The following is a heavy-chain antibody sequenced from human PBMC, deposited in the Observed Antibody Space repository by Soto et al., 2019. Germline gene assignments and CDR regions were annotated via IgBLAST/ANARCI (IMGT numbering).Heavy chain of an antibody. D-gene: IGHD5-12*01. V-gene: IGHV4-34*01. Sequence: QVHLQQWGAGLLKPSETLSLTCAVCGESFIGYYWTWIRQSPGKGLEWIGEINHGGSTNYNPSLKSRVTISIDTSKNQFYLKLTSVTAADTSVYYCARTDIVTTNWFDPWGQGTLVTVSS. J-gene: IGHJ5*02. CDR1: GESFIGYY. CDR3: ARTDIVTTNWFDP. CDR2: INHGGST.